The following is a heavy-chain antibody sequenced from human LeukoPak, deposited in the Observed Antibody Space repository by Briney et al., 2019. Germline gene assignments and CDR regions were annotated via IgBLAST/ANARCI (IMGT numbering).Heavy chain of an antibody. V-gene: IGHV3-30-3*01. D-gene: IGHD6-6*01. CDR1: GFTFSSHA. CDR3: ARDLGRAARYYFDY. J-gene: IGHJ4*02. Sequence: GTSLRLSCAASGFTFSSHAMHWVRQAPGKGLEWATVISSDGSDKHYADSVKGRFTISRDNSKNTLYLQMNSLRTEDTAIYYCARDLGRAARYYFDYWGQGTLVTVSS. CDR2: ISSDGSDK.